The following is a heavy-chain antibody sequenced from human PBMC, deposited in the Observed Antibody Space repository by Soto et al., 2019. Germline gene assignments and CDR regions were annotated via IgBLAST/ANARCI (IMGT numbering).Heavy chain of an antibody. J-gene: IGHJ5*02. CDR2: IRANGTST. V-gene: IGHV3-23*01. CDR1: GFTFSSYA. D-gene: IGHD5-12*01. CDR3: ASQYGGYGWFDT. Sequence: GGSLRLSCAASGFTFSSYAMAWVRQAPGKGLEWVSTIRANGTSTYYADSVKGRFTISRDNSKNTLYLQMNSLRAEDTAVYYCASQYGGYGWFDTWGQGTPVTVSS.